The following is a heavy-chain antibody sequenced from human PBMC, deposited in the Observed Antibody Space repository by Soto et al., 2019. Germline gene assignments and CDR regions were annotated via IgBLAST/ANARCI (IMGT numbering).Heavy chain of an antibody. J-gene: IGHJ4*02. CDR3: ARDTFGLSY. CDR1: GFTFNHHW. V-gene: IGHV3-74*01. CDR2: ISTDGSDT. D-gene: IGHD3-10*01. Sequence: EVQLLQSGGGLVQPGGSLRLSCAASGFTFNHHWMHWVRQAPGKGLVWVSRISTDGSDTSYAVSVKGRFTISRDNAKNTVYRQMSSLISEDTAVYYCARDTFGLSYWGQGTLVTVSS.